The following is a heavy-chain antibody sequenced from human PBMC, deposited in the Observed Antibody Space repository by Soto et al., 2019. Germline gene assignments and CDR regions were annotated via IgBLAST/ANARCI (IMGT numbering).Heavy chain of an antibody. CDR3: ARGQRFSDWFDP. V-gene: IGHV4-4*07. J-gene: IGHJ5*02. CDR2: IYSSGST. CDR1: GGAISTYY. Sequence: QVHLQESGPGLVKPSETLSLTCTVSGGAISTYYWTWIRQPAGKGLEWIGRIYSSGSTKYNPSLQSRVTMSLDTSNNQFALRLTPVTAADTAVYYCARGQRFSDWFDPWGQGTLVTVSS. D-gene: IGHD3-3*01.